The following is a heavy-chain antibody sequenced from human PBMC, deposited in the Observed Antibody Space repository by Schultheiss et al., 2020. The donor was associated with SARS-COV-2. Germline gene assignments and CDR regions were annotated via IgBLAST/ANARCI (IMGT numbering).Heavy chain of an antibody. CDR3: AREGYGDYADI. Sequence: GESLKISCVASGFTFSGYGMHWVRQAPGKGLEWVAVIWYDGSNEYYADSVKGRFTISRDNSKNTLYLQMNGLRAEDTAVYYCAREGYGDYADIWGQGTLVTVSS. J-gene: IGHJ4*02. D-gene: IGHD4-17*01. CDR2: IWYDGSNE. CDR1: GFTFSGYG. V-gene: IGHV3-33*01.